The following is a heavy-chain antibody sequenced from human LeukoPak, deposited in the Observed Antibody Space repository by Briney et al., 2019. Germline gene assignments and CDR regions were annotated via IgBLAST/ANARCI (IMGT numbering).Heavy chain of an antibody. CDR3: ARDVATAQDRNWFDP. D-gene: IGHD5-12*01. CDR1: GGSISSSSYY. CDR2: IYHSGST. Sequence: SETLSLTCIVSGGSISSSSYYWGWIRQPPGKGLEWIGSIYHSGSTYYNPSLKSRVTISVDTSKNQFSLNLSSVTAADTAVYYCARDVATAQDRNWFDPWGQGTLVTVSS. V-gene: IGHV4-39*07. J-gene: IGHJ5*02.